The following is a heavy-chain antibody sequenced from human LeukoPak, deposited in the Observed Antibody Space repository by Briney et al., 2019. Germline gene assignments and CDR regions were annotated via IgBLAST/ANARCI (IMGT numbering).Heavy chain of an antibody. CDR1: GYTFTGYY. J-gene: IGHJ4*02. CDR2: INPNSGGT. CDR3: ARSDAATDYFDY. Sequence: ASVKVSCKSSGYTFTGYYMHWVRQAPGQGLAWMGWINPNSGGTNYAQKFQGRVTMTRDTSISTAYMELSRLRSDDTAVYYCARSDAATDYFDYWGQGTLVTVSS. D-gene: IGHD5-18*01. V-gene: IGHV1-2*02.